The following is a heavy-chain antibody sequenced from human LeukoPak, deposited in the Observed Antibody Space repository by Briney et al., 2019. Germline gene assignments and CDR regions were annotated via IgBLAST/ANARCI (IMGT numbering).Heavy chain of an antibody. CDR2: IYPGDSDT. D-gene: IGHD6-19*01. J-gene: IGHJ4*02. Sequence: GESLEISCKGSRSTFTSYWIGGARQMSGKGLELMGIIYPGDSDTRYSPSFQGQVTISADKSISTAYLQWSSLKSSDTAMYYCARQATRGAVVGTSPLGYWGQGTLVTVSS. V-gene: IGHV5-51*01. CDR1: RSTFTSYW. CDR3: ARQATRGAVVGTSPLGY.